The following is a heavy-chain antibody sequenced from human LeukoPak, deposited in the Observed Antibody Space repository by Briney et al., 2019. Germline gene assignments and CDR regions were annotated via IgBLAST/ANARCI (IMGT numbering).Heavy chain of an antibody. Sequence: SETLSLTCTVSGGSISSYYWGWIRQPPGKGLEWIGSIYYSGNTYYNPSLKSRVTISVDTSKNQFSLKLSSVTAADTAVYYCARGSRRDGTRGFDYWGQGTLVTVSS. CDR1: GGSISSYY. V-gene: IGHV4-39*07. D-gene: IGHD3-10*01. CDR2: IYYSGNT. J-gene: IGHJ4*02. CDR3: ARGSRRDGTRGFDY.